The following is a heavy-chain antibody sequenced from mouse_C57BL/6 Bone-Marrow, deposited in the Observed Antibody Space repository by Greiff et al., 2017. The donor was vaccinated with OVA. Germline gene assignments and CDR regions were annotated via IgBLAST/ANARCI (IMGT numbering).Heavy chain of an antibody. CDR1: GFNIKDDY. CDR2: IDPENGDT. D-gene: IGHD1-1*01. V-gene: IGHV14-4*01. CDR3: ARDYYGSSYPFAY. Sequence: EVQLQQSGAELVRPGASVKLSCTASGFNIKDDYMHWVKQRPEQGLEWIGWIDPENGDTEYASKFQGKATITADTSSNTAYLQLSSLTSEDTAVYYCARDYYGSSYPFAYWGQGTLVAVSA. J-gene: IGHJ3*01.